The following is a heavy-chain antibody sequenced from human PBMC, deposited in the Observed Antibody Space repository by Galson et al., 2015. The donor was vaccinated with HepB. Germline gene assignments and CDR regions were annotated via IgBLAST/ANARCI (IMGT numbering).Heavy chain of an antibody. D-gene: IGHD3-10*01. Sequence: SLRLSCAASGFTVSSNYMSWVRQAPGKGLEWVSVIYSGGYTYYADSVRGRFTISRDNSKNTLYLQMNSLRAEDTAVYYCASARDPWYFDYWGQGTLATVSS. CDR3: ASARDPWYFDY. V-gene: IGHV3-66*02. CDR2: IYSGGYT. J-gene: IGHJ4*02. CDR1: GFTVSSNY.